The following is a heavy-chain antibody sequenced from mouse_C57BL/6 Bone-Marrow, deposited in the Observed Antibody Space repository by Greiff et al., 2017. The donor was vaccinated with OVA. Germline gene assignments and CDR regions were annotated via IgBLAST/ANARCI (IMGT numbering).Heavy chain of an antibody. CDR2: IHPNSGST. CDR3: ARQGDYDGIDY. J-gene: IGHJ2*01. CDR1: GYTFTSYW. V-gene: IGHV1-64*01. D-gene: IGHD2-4*01. Sequence: VKLVESGSELVKPGASVKLSCKASGYTFTSYWMHWVKQRPGQGLEWIGMIHPNSGSTNYNEKFKSKATLTVDKSSSTAYMQLSSLTSEDSAVYYCARQGDYDGIDYWGQGTTLTVSS.